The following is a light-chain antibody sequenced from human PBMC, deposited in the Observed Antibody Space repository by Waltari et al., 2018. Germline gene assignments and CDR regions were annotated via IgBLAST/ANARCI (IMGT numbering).Light chain of an antibody. V-gene: IGKV1-5*03. J-gene: IGKJ1*01. CDR3: QQYNTLFRA. CDR2: TSS. CDR1: QSISSW. Sequence: EIQMTQSPSTLSASVGDRVTNTCRASQSISSWWAWYQQKPGKAPKLLIYTSSSLESGVPSRFSGSGSGTEFTLTISSLQPDDFATYYCQQYNTLFRAFGQGTKVEIK.